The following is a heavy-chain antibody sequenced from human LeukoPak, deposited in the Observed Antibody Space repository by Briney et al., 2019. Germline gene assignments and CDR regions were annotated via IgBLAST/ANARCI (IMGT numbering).Heavy chain of an antibody. CDR1: GFTFSSYA. CDR3: AKTRYSYPEPYYFDY. CDR2: ISGSGGST. J-gene: IGHJ4*02. V-gene: IGHV3-23*01. Sequence: QAGGSLRLSCAASGFTFSSYAMSWVRQAPGKGLEWVSAISGSGGSTYYADSVKGRFTISRDNSKNTLYLQMNSLRAEDTAVYYCAKTRYSYPEPYYFDYWGQGTLVTVSS. D-gene: IGHD5-18*01.